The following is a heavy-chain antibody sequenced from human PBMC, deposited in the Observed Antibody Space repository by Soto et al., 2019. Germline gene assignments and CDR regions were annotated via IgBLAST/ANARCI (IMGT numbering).Heavy chain of an antibody. CDR1: GGTFSSHA. D-gene: IGHD1-26*01. V-gene: IGHV1-69*11. Sequence: QVQLVQSGAEVKKPGSSVKVSCQASGGTFSSHAISWVRQAPGQGLEWMGGIIPMLGTANYAQKFQGRVTITADDPTIXAYMELSSLRSEDTAMYYCASHPQTYSGNHDTFDIWGQGTMVIVSS. J-gene: IGHJ3*02. CDR2: IIPMLGTA. CDR3: ASHPQTYSGNHDTFDI.